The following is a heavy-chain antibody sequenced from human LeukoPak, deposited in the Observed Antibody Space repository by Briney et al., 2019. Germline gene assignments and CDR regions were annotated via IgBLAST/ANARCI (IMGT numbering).Heavy chain of an antibody. CDR1: GGSISSGGYY. D-gene: IGHD2-15*01. CDR2: IYYSGST. V-gene: IGHV4-31*03. CDR3: ARGASGVISPWYYFDY. J-gene: IGHJ4*02. Sequence: SQTLSLTCTVSGGSISSGGYYWSWIRQHPGKGLEWIGYIYYSGSTYYNPSLKSRVTISVDTSKNQFSLKLSSVTAADTAVYYCARGASGVISPWYYFDYWGQGTLVTVSS.